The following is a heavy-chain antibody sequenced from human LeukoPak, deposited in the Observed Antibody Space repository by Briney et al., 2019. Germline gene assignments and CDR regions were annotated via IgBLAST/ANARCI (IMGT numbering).Heavy chain of an antibody. D-gene: IGHD1-20*01. CDR3: ARQGLYNWNDVAYFDY. V-gene: IGHV4-61*03. Sequence: SETLSLTCTVSGGSVSSSDHFWNWIRQPPGKGLEWIGYVVNRGTTNFNPSLKSRVTISVDTSKNHFSLKLSSVTAADTAVYYCARQGLYNWNDVAYFDYWGQGTLVTVSS. J-gene: IGHJ4*02. CDR1: GGSVSSSDHF. CDR2: VVNRGTT.